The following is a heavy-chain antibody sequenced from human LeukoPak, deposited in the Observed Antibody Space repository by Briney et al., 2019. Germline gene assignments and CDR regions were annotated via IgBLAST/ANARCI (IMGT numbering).Heavy chain of an antibody. Sequence: GGSLRLSCAASGFTFSSYSMNWVRQAPGKGLEWVSSISSSSSYIYYADSVKGRSTISRDNAKNSLYLQMNSLRAEDTAVYYCARDLAGYHDYWGQGTLVTVSS. D-gene: IGHD2-2*01. CDR1: GFTFSSYS. J-gene: IGHJ4*02. CDR2: ISSSSSYI. CDR3: ARDLAGYHDY. V-gene: IGHV3-21*01.